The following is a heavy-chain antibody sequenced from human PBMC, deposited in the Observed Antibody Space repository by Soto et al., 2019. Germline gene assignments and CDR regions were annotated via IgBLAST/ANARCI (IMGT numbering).Heavy chain of an antibody. CDR3: ARDHHDYGDYVKYYYGMDV. Sequence: PGGSLRLSCAASGFTFSSYSMNWVRQAPGKGLEWVSYISSSSSTIYYADSVKGRFTISRDNAKNSLYLQMNSLRDEDTAVYYCARDHHDYGDYVKYYYGMDVWGQGTTVTVSS. D-gene: IGHD4-17*01. CDR2: ISSSSSTI. V-gene: IGHV3-48*02. CDR1: GFTFSSYS. J-gene: IGHJ6*02.